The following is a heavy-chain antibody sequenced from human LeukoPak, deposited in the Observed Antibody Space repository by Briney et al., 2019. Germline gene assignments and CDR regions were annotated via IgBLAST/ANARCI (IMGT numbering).Heavy chain of an antibody. CDR3: AGVAPGPGRSHYYFDY. V-gene: IGHV3-21*01. CDR2: ISSSSSYI. CDR1: GFTFSSYS. D-gene: IGHD3-10*01. Sequence: GGSLRPSCAASGFTFSSYSMNWVRQAPGKGLEWVSSISSSSSYIYYADSVKGRFTISRDNAKNSLYLQMNSLRAEDTAVYYCAGVAPGPGRSHYYFDYWGQGTLVTVSP. J-gene: IGHJ4*02.